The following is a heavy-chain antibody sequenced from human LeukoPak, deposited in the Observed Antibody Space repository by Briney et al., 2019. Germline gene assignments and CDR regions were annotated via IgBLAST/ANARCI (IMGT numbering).Heavy chain of an antibody. J-gene: IGHJ4*02. CDR2: IWYDGSNK. CDR1: GFTFSSYG. CDR3: ARDTAFYDSSGPLFDY. D-gene: IGHD3-22*01. V-gene: IGHV3-33*01. Sequence: GGSLRLSCAASGFTFSSYGMHWVRQAPGKGLEWVAVIWYDGSNKCYADSVKGRFTISRDNSKNTLYLQMNSLRAEDTAVYYCARDTAFYDSSGPLFDYWGQGTLVTVSS.